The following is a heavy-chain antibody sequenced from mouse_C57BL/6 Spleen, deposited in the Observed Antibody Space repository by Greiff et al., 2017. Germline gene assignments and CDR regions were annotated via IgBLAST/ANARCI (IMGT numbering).Heavy chain of an antibody. CDR1: GFTFSDYG. Sequence: EVQRVESGGGLVKPGGSLKLSCAASGFTFSDYGMHWVRQAPEKGLEWVAYISSGSSTIYYADTVKGRFTISRDNAKNTLFLQMTSLRSEDTAMYYCARHWDDYAMDYWGQGTSVTVSS. CDR3: ARHWDDYAMDY. CDR2: ISSGSSTI. J-gene: IGHJ4*01. V-gene: IGHV5-17*01. D-gene: IGHD4-1*01.